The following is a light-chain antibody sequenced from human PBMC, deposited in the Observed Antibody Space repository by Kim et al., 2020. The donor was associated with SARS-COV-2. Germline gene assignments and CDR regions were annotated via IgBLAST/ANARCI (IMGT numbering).Light chain of an antibody. J-gene: IGLJ1*01. V-gene: IGLV2-14*01. CDR2: HVT. CDR3: TSYTSSGTYV. CDR1: RSDVGGYNF. Sequence: QSALTQPASVSGSPGQSITISCTGTRSDVGGYNFVSWYQQQPGKAPKLIIFHVTMRPSGISDRFSGSKSGNTASLTISGLRAEDEADYYCTSYTSSGTYVFGTGTKVTVL.